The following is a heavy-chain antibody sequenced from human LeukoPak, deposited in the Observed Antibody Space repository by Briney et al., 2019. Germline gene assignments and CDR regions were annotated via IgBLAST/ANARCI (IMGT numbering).Heavy chain of an antibody. Sequence: PGGSLRLSCAASGFTFDDYAMHWVRQAPGKVLEWVSGISWNSGSIGYADSVKGRFTISRDNAKNSRYLQMNSLRAEDTALYYCAKDRGTVYLYYFDYWGQGTLVTVSS. CDR1: GFTFDDYA. CDR3: AKDRGTVYLYYFDY. CDR2: ISWNSGSI. D-gene: IGHD2-8*01. J-gene: IGHJ4*02. V-gene: IGHV3-9*01.